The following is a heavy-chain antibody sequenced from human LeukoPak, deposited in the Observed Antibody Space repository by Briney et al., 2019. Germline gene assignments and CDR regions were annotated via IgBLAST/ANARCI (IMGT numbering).Heavy chain of an antibody. CDR2: ISGSGGST. J-gene: IGHJ4*02. CDR1: GFTFSSYA. CDR3: ARGGLTLIVVVIFTPFDY. V-gene: IGHV3-23*01. D-gene: IGHD3-22*01. Sequence: GGSLRLSCAASGFTFSSYAMSWVRQAPGKGLEWVSAISGSGGSTYYADSVKGRFTISRDNSKNTLYLQMNSLRAEDTAVYYCARGGLTLIVVVIFTPFDYWGQGTLVTVSS.